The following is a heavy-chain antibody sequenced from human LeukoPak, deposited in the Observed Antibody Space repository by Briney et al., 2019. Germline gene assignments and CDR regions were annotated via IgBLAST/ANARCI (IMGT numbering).Heavy chain of an antibody. CDR2: ISYDGSNK. CDR1: GFTFSHYG. J-gene: IGHJ4*02. Sequence: GGSLRLSCEASGFTFSHYGMHWVRQAPGKGLEWVAVISYDGSNKYYADSVKGRFTISRDNSKNTLYLQMNSLRAEDTAVYYCARGLTDYYDSSGYADYWGQGTLVTVSS. D-gene: IGHD3-22*01. CDR3: ARGLTDYYDSSGYADY. V-gene: IGHV3-30*19.